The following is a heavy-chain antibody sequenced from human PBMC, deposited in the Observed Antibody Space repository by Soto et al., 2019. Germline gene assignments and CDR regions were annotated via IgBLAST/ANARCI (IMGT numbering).Heavy chain of an antibody. CDR2: IKQDGSEK. CDR1: GFTFSSYL. CDR3: ARAPARLFYYYYYMDV. J-gene: IGHJ6*03. D-gene: IGHD3-22*01. Sequence: PGGSLRLSCAASGFTFSSYLMSWVRQAPGKGLEWVANIKQDGSEKYYVDSVKGRFTISRDNAKNSLYLQMNSLRAEDTAVYYCARAPARLFYYYYYMDVWGKGTTVTVSS. V-gene: IGHV3-7*01.